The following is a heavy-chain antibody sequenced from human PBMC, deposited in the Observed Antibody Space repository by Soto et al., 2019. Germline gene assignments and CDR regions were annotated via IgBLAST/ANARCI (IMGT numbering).Heavy chain of an antibody. CDR1: GYTFNTYG. CDR3: ARGFATGATIEGFDY. V-gene: IGHV1-18*01. CDR2: ISAYDGKT. J-gene: IGHJ4*02. Sequence: ASVKVSCKTSGYTFNTYGINWVRQAPGQGLELMGWISAYDGKTTYAEKFQGRVTLTTDTSTSTAYMELRSLRSADTAVYYCARGFATGATIEGFDYWGQGTLVTVSS. D-gene: IGHD1-1*01.